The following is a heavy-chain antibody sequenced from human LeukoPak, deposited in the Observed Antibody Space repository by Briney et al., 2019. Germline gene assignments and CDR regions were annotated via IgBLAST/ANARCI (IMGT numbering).Heavy chain of an antibody. CDR2: INGGSSGST. CDR1: GFTFSSYA. D-gene: IGHD3-9*01. J-gene: IGHJ4*02. CDR3: AKTHYDILDF. V-gene: IGHV3-23*01. Sequence: GGPLRLSCAASGFTFSSYAMSWVRQAPGKGLEWVSAINGGSSGSTYYTDSVKGRFTISRDNSKNTLYLQMNSLRAEDTAVYYCAKTHYDILDFWGQGTLVTVSS.